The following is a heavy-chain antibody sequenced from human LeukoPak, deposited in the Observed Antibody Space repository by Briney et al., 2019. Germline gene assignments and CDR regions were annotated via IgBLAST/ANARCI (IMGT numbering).Heavy chain of an antibody. D-gene: IGHD3-10*01. CDR2: IYTSGST. CDR1: GGSISSGSYY. V-gene: IGHV4-61*02. J-gene: IGHJ5*02. Sequence: SQTLSLTCTVSGGSISSGSYYWSWIRQPAGKGLEWIGRIYTSGSTNYNPSLKSRVTISVDTSKNQFSLKLSSVTAADTAVYYCARGGRNWFDPWGQGTLVTVSS. CDR3: ARGGRNWFDP.